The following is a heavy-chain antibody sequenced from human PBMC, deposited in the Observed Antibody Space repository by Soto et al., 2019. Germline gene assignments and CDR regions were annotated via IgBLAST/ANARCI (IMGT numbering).Heavy chain of an antibody. V-gene: IGHV3-30-3*01. Sequence: LRLSCAASEFTFSSYTMYWVRQAPGKGLEWVAGISNDGGNTYYPDSVKGRFTISRDNSKNTLYLEMNSLRAEDTALYYCAREWSISVAALGYWGQGTLVTVSS. D-gene: IGHD6-19*01. J-gene: IGHJ4*02. CDR2: ISNDGGNT. CDR1: EFTFSSYT. CDR3: AREWSISVAALGY.